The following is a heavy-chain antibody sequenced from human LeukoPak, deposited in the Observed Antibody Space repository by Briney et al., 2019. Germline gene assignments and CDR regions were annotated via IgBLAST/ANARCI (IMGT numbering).Heavy chain of an antibody. V-gene: IGHV3-23*01. J-gene: IGHJ4*02. CDR2: VTGGHGVT. D-gene: IGHD1-7*01. CDR3: ARDQSTTALSEY. CDR1: GFTFNAYT. Sequence: GGSLRLSCAASGFTFNAYTLTWVRQAPGKRPEWLAAVTGGHGVTYYADSVRGRFTIFRDNSRNTLYLQMTGLTAEDTAVYYCARDQSTTALSEYWGQGTLVAVSS.